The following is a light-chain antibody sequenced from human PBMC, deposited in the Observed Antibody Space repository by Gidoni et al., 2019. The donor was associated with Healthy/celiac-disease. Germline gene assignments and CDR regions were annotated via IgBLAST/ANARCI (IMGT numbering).Light chain of an antibody. J-gene: IGKJ2*01. CDR2: GAS. V-gene: IGKV3-15*01. Sequence: EIVMTKSPATLSVSPADRATLSCRASQSVSSNLAWYQQKPGQAPRLLIYGASTRATGIPARFSGSGSGTEFTLTISSLQSEDFAVYYCQQYNNWPPYTFGQGTKLEIK. CDR3: QQYNNWPPYT. CDR1: QSVSSN.